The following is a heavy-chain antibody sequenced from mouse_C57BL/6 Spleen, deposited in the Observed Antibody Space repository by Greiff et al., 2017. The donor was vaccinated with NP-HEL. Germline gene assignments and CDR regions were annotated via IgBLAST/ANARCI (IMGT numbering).Heavy chain of an antibody. V-gene: IGHV5-17*01. J-gene: IGHJ3*01. CDR2: ISSGSSTI. CDR1: GFTFSGYG. D-gene: IGHD1-1*01. Sequence: EVQLVESGGGLVKPGGSLKLSCAASGFTFSGYGMHWVRQAPEKGLEWVAYISSGSSTIYYADTVKGRFTISRDNAKNTLFLQMTSLRSEDTAMYYCARGVDGFAYWGQGTLVTVSA. CDR3: ARGVDGFAY.